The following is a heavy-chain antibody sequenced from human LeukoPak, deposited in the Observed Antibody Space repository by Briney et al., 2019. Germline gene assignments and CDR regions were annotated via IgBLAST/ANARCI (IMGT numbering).Heavy chain of an antibody. V-gene: IGHV3-21*01. J-gene: IGHJ6*02. D-gene: IGHD6-13*01. CDR2: ISSSSSYI. Sequence: GGSLRLSCAASGFTFSSYSMNWVRQALGKGLEWASSISSSSSYIYYADSVKGRFTISRDNAKNSLYLQMNSLRAEDTAVYYCARIAAAGTDYYYGMDVWGQGTTVTVSS. CDR1: GFTFSSYS. CDR3: ARIAAAGTDYYYGMDV.